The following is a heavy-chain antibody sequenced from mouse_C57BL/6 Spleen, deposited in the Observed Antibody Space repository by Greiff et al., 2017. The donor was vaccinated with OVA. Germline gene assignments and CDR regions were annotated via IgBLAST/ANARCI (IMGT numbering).Heavy chain of an antibody. J-gene: IGHJ3*01. V-gene: IGHV5-17*01. CDR1: GFTFSDYG. Sequence: DVHLVESGGGLVKPGGSLKLSCAASGFTFSDYGMHWVRQAPEKGLEWVAYISSGSSTIYYADTVKGRFTISRDNAKNTLFLQMTSLRSEDTAMYYCARPYYGSSPWFAYWGQGTLVTVSA. CDR2: ISSGSSTI. D-gene: IGHD1-1*01. CDR3: ARPYYGSSPWFAY.